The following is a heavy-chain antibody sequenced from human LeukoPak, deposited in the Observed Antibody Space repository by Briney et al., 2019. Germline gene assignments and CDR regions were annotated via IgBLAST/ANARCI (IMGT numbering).Heavy chain of an antibody. CDR3: ARGHLVGTTSAYYYMDV. D-gene: IGHD1-26*01. CDR1: GFTVSSNY. CDR2: IYGGRIT. Sequence: GGSLRLSCAASGFTVSSNYMSWVRQAPGKGLEWVSLIYGGRITYYADYVKGRFTISRDNFKNTLYLQMNSLRAEDTAVYYSARGHLVGTTSAYYYMDVWGKGTTVTVSS. J-gene: IGHJ6*03. V-gene: IGHV3-53*01.